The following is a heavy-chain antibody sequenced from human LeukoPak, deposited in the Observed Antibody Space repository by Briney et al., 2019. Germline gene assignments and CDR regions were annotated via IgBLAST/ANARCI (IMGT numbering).Heavy chain of an antibody. D-gene: IGHD3-10*01. CDR1: GYTFTSYD. CDR2: MNPNSGNT. Sequence: GASVKVSCKASGYTFTSYDINWVRQATGQRLEWMGWMNPNSGNTGYAQKFQRRVTMTRNTSISTAYMELSSLRSEDTAVYYCARGYGSGSYYYFDYWGQGTLVTVSS. CDR3: ARGYGSGSYYYFDY. J-gene: IGHJ4*02. V-gene: IGHV1-8*01.